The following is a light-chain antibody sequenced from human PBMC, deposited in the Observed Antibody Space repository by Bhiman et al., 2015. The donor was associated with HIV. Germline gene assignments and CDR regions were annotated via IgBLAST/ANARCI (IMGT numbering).Light chain of an antibody. CDR3: QAWDSNTVV. Sequence: SYELTQPPSVSVSPGQTASITCSADKLGNQYVSWYHQRPGQSPIMVIYQDSERPSGISERFSASNSGNTATLTISGTQAMDEADYYCQAWDSNTVVFGGGTRLTVL. CDR2: QDS. CDR1: KLGNQY. V-gene: IGLV3-1*01. J-gene: IGLJ2*01.